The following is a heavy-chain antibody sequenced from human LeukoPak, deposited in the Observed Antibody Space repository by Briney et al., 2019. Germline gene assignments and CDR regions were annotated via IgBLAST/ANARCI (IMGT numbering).Heavy chain of an antibody. V-gene: IGHV1-24*01. CDR3: ATVEHGPESY. D-gene: IGHD1/OR15-1a*01. CDR2: FDPGDGET. J-gene: IGHJ4*02. Sequence: GASVKVSCKVSGYTLTELSMHWVRQAPGKGLEWMGGFDPGDGETIYAQKFRGRVTMTEDTSTDTAYMELSSLRSEDTAVYYCATVEHGPESYWGQGTLVTVSS. CDR1: GYTLTELS.